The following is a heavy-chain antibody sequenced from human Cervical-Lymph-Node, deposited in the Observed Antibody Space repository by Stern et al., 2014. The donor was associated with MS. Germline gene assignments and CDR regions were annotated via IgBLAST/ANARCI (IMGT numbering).Heavy chain of an antibody. CDR3: AKDRTSSSWGVDF. CDR1: GFNFDDYG. V-gene: IGHV3-9*01. J-gene: IGHJ4*02. Sequence: EVQLVESGGGLVQPGRALRLSCAGSGFNFDDYGMHWVRQAPGKGLEWVSGISWNSDKIVYAESVKGRFTISRDNAKDSLSLQMDNLRVEDTALYYCAKDRTSSSWGVDFWGQGTLVTVSS. CDR2: ISWNSDKI. D-gene: IGHD6-13*01.